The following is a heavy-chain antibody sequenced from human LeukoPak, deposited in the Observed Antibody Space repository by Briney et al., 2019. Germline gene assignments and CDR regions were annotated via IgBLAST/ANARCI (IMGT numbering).Heavy chain of an antibody. D-gene: IGHD6-19*01. V-gene: IGHV3-49*04. J-gene: IGHJ4*02. CDR3: RAAVAGTGGGYFDY. Sequence: GRSLRLSCTASGFTFGDYAMSWVRQAPGKGLEWVGFIRSKAYGGTTEYAASVKGRFTISRDDSKSIAYLQMNSLKTEDTAVYYCRAAVAGTGGGYFDYWGQGTLVTVSS. CDR2: IRSKAYGGTT. CDR1: GFTFGDYA.